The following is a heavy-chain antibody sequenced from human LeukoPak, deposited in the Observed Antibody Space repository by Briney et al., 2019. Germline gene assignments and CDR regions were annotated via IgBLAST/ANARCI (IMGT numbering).Heavy chain of an antibody. D-gene: IGHD3-10*01. CDR3: GRRFYYKSGKCFGYYFDY. Sequence: ASVKVSCKPSGYTFIVYYMHWVRQAPGQGLEWMGIINLRGGSTFYAQAFQGRVTLTRATSTSTVYMELSSLESEHSDVYYYGRRFYYKSGKCFGYYFDYWGQGTLVTVSS. V-gene: IGHV1-46*01. J-gene: IGHJ4*02. CDR1: GYTFIVYY. CDR2: INLRGGST.